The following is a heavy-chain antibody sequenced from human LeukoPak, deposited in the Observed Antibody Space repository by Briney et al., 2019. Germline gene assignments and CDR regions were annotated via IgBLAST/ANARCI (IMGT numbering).Heavy chain of an antibody. CDR2: ISAYNGNT. D-gene: IGHD2-15*01. J-gene: IGHJ4*02. CDR1: VYTFTSYG. V-gene: IGHV1-18*01. Sequence: ASVKVSCKSSVYTFTSYGISWVRQAPGQGLEWMGWISAYNGNTNYAQKLQGRVTMTTDTSTSTVYMELRSLRSDDTALYYCARVCSGGSCHDYWGQGTLVTVSS. CDR3: ARVCSGGSCHDY.